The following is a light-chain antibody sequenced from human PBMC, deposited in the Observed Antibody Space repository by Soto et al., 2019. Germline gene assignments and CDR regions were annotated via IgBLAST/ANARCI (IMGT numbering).Light chain of an antibody. CDR1: SGSVSTNYY. Sequence: QTVVTQEPSFSVSPGGTVTLTCGLTSGSVSTNYYPSWYQQTPGQAPRTLISSTNTRSSGVPDRFSGSILGNKAALTITGAQADDESDYYCVLYMGSGIWVFGGGTKLTVL. V-gene: IGLV8-61*01. J-gene: IGLJ3*02. CDR3: VLYMGSGIWV. CDR2: STN.